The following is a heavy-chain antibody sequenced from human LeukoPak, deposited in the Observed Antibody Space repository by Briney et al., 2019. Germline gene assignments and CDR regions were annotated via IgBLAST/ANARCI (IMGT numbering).Heavy chain of an antibody. Sequence: GGSLRLSCAASGFTFSNAWMNWVRQAPGKGLEWVGRIKSKTDGGTTDYAAPVKGRFTISRDDSKNTLYLQMNSLKTEDTAVYYCTTDCIRYSSSWCYDYWGQGTLVTVSS. CDR1: GFTFSNAW. CDR2: IKSKTDGGTT. V-gene: IGHV3-15*07. CDR3: TTDCIRYSSSWCYDY. J-gene: IGHJ4*02. D-gene: IGHD6-13*01.